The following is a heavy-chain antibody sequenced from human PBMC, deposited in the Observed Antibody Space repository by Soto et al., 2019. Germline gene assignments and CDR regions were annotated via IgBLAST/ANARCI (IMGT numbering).Heavy chain of an antibody. J-gene: IGHJ6*02. CDR1: GYSFTSYW. V-gene: IGHV5-10-1*01. CDR3: ARHPYDSSGYYWRYYYGMDV. Sequence: GESLKISYKGSGYSFTSYWISWVRQMPGKGLEWMGRIDPSDSYTNYSPSFQGHVTISADKSISTAYLQWSSPKASDTAMYYCARHPYDSSGYYWRYYYGMDVWGQGTTVTVSS. CDR2: IDPSDSYT. D-gene: IGHD3-22*01.